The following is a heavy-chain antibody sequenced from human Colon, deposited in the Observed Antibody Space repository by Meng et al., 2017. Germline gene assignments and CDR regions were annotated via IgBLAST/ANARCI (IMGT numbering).Heavy chain of an antibody. J-gene: IGHJ1*01. Sequence: GHVVQSVVEVKKPGSSVKVSCKASGFTFASFGFSWVRQAPGQGLEWMGWISGYNGNTNYAQKVQDRVTMTTDTSTTTAYMELRSLRSDDTAVYYCARTPMRRGIEYFQHWGQGTLVTVSS. V-gene: IGHV1-18*01. D-gene: IGHD2-15*01. CDR1: GFTFASFG. CDR2: ISGYNGNT. CDR3: ARTPMRRGIEYFQH.